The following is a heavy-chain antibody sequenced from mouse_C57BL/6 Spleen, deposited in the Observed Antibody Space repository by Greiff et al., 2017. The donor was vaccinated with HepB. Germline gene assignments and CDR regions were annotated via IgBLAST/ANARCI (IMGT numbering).Heavy chain of an antibody. V-gene: IGHV5-17*01. J-gene: IGHJ2*01. CDR3: ARGHLFDY. D-gene: IGHD3-3*01. CDR2: ISSGSSTI. CDR1: GFTFSDYG. Sequence: EVKVVESGGGLVKPGGSLKLSCAASGFTFSDYGMHWVRQAPEKGLEWVAYISSGSSTIYYADTVKGRFTIARDNAKNTLFLQMTSLRSEDTAMYYCARGHLFDYWGQGTTLTVSS.